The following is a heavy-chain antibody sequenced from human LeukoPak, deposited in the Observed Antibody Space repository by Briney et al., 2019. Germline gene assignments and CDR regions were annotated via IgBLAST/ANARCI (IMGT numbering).Heavy chain of an antibody. CDR2: INHSGST. D-gene: IGHD3-22*01. V-gene: IGHV4-34*01. J-gene: IGHJ3*02. CDR1: GGSFSGYY. CDR3: ASSSGYYYFGAFDI. Sequence: PSETLSLTCAVYGGSFSGYYWSWIRQPPGKGLEWIGEINHSGSTNYNPSLKSRVTISVDTSKNQFSLKLSSVTAADTAVYYCASSSGYYYFGAFDIWGQGTMVTVST.